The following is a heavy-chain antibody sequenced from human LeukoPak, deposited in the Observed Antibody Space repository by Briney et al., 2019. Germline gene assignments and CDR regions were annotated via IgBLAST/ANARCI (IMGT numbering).Heavy chain of an antibody. J-gene: IGHJ6*03. CDR3: ARDRGYSYGYNYYYMDV. D-gene: IGHD5-18*01. CDR1: GYDFISYG. V-gene: IGHV1-46*01. CDR2: INPSGGST. Sequence: ASVKVSCKASGYDFISYGVDWVRQAPGQGLEWMGIINPSGGSTSYAQKFQGRVTMTRDTSTSTVYMELSSLRSEDTAVYYCARDRGYSYGYNYYYMDVWSKGTTVTVSS.